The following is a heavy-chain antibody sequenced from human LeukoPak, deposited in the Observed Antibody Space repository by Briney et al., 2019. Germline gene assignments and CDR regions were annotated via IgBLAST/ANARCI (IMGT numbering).Heavy chain of an antibody. D-gene: IGHD6-19*01. J-gene: IGHJ4*02. CDR2: VYLGGTT. CDR1: GGSISSLNL. Sequence: ASETLSLTCIVSGGSISSLNLWSWLRQPPGKGLEWIGEVYLGGTTNFNPSLKSRVTILIDKSKNQLSLQLTSVTAADTAVYYCAGLEGRYSTDWFYFFDYWGQGALVTVSS. V-gene: IGHV4-4*02. CDR3: AGLEGRYSTDWFYFFDY.